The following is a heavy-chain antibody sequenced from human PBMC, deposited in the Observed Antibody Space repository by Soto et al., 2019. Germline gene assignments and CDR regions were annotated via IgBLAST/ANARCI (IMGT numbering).Heavy chain of an antibody. CDR2: ISSDETNT. CDR1: GFTFSNYA. CDR3: VREYSKSSPYGHYDSYGMDV. D-gene: IGHD6-6*01. Sequence: QVQLVESGGGVVQPGRSLRLACAASGFTFSNYAMHWVRQAPGKGLEWVAIISSDETNTYYANSLKGRFTISRDNSKNTLVVQMNSLIAEDTAVYYCVREYSKSSPYGHYDSYGMDVWGQGTKVPGSS. V-gene: IGHV3-30-3*01. J-gene: IGHJ6*02.